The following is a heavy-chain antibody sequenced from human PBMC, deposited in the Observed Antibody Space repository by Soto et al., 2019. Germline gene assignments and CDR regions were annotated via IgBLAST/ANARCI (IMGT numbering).Heavy chain of an antibody. CDR3: AITGRGLWFGETDYYYMDV. CDR1: GGSISSSSYY. D-gene: IGHD3-10*01. J-gene: IGHJ6*03. Sequence: SETLSLTCTVSGGSISSSSYYWGWIRQPPGKGLEWIGSIYYSGSTYYNPSLKSRVTISVDTSKNQFSLKLSSVTAADTAVYYCAITGRGLWFGETDYYYMDVWGKGTTVTVSS. V-gene: IGHV4-39*01. CDR2: IYYSGST.